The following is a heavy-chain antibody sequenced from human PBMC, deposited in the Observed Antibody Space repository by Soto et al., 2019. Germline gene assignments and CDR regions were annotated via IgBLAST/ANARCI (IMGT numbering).Heavy chain of an antibody. CDR2: ISGSGGST. V-gene: IGHV3-23*01. J-gene: IGHJ5*02. CDR3: AKDQGGAAAGSPEYNWFDP. Sequence: GGSLRLSCAASGFTFSSYAMSWVRQAPGKGLEWVSAISGSGGSTYYADSVKGRFTISRDNSKNTLYLKINSLRAEDTAVYYCAKDQGGAAAGSPEYNWFDPWGQGTLVTVSS. CDR1: GFTFSSYA. D-gene: IGHD6-19*01.